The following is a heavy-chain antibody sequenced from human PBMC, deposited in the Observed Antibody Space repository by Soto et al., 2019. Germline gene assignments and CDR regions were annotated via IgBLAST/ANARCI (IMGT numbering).Heavy chain of an antibody. D-gene: IGHD3-3*01. CDR3: AIRIFGAEY. V-gene: IGHV3-23*01. Sequence: EVQLLESGGGLVQPGGSLRLSCAASGFTFSAYAMSWVRQAPGKGLEWVSAISGTSPSTYYADSVQGRFTISRDSSRKTLCLQMNTLRAEDTAVYFCAIRIFGAEYWGQGTQVTVSS. CDR2: ISGTSPST. CDR1: GFTFSAYA. J-gene: IGHJ4*02.